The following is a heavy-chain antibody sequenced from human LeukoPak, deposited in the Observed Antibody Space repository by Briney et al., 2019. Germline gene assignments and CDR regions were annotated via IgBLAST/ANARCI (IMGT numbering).Heavy chain of an antibody. CDR2: ISSSSSTI. J-gene: IGHJ4*02. Sequence: GSLRLSCAASGFTFSSYSLNWVRQAPGKGLEWLSYISSSSSTIYYADSVKGRFTISRDNSKNTLYLQMNSLRAEDTAVYYCARGRDYGGLYWGQGTLVTVSS. V-gene: IGHV3-48*01. D-gene: IGHD4-23*01. CDR1: GFTFSSYS. CDR3: ARGRDYGGLY.